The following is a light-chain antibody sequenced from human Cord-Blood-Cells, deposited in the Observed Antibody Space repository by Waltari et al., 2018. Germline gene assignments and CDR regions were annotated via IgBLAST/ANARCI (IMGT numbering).Light chain of an antibody. Sequence: DIQMTQSPSSLSASVADRVNITCRASQSISSYLNWYQQKPGKAPKLLIYAASSLQIGVPSRFSGSGSGTDFTLTISSLQPEDFATYYCQQSYSTPRTFGQGTKLEIK. V-gene: IGKV1-39*01. CDR1: QSISSY. CDR3: QQSYSTPRT. J-gene: IGKJ2*01. CDR2: AAS.